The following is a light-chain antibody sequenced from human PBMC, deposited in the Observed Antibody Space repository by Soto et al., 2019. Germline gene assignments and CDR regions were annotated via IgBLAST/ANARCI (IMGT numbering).Light chain of an antibody. CDR1: QSVSSY. Sequence: EIVLTQSPATLSFSPGERATLSCRASQSVSSYLAWYQQKPGQAPRLLIYDASNRAADIPDRFSGSGSGTDFTLTINRLEPEDFAVYYCQQYDSSPRTFGQGTKVDI. V-gene: IGKV3-20*01. CDR3: QQYDSSPRT. CDR2: DAS. J-gene: IGKJ1*01.